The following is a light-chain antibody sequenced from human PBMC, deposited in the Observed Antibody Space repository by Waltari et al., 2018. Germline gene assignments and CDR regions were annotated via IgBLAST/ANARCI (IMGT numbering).Light chain of an antibody. Sequence: QSVLTQPPSVSEAPRQSVTISCSGSVSNIGRNALNCYQQHPGKAPKLLSCFDDLAPSGVSDRFSGSNSGTSASLASSGLLSEDEADYYCAAWDDSLNGGVFGGGTKLTVL. V-gene: IGLV1-36*01. CDR1: VSNIGRNA. J-gene: IGLJ3*02. CDR3: AAWDDSLNGGV. CDR2: FDD.